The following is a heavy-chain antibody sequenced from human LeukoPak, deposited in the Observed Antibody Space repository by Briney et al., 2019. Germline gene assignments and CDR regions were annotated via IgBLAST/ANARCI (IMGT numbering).Heavy chain of an antibody. CDR2: IYSGGNT. CDR3: ARRSAVARNYYFDY. CDR1: GFTVSSNY. J-gene: IGHJ4*02. V-gene: IGHV3-53*01. D-gene: IGHD6-19*01. Sequence: GGSLRLSCAASGFTVSSNYMSWVRQAPGKGLEWVSVIYSGGNTYYADSVKGRITISRDNSKNTLYLQMNSLRAEDTAVYYCARRSAVARNYYFDYWGQGTLVTVSS.